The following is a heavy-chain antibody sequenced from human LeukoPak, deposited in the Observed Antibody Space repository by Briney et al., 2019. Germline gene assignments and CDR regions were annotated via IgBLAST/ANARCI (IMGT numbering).Heavy chain of an antibody. CDR2: ISGSGGST. V-gene: IGHV3-23*01. J-gene: IGHJ4*02. CDR1: GSTFSSYA. CDR3: AKAYYDFWSGYYDY. D-gene: IGHD3-3*01. Sequence: GGSLRLSCAASGSTFSSYAMSWVRQAPGKGLEWVSAISGSGGSTYYADSVKGRLTISRDNSKNTLYLQMNSLRAEDTAVYYCAKAYYDFWSGYYDYWGQGTLVTVSS.